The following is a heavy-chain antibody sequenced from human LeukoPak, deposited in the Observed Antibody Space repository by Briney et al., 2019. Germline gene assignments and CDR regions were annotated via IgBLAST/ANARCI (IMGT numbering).Heavy chain of an antibody. CDR2: IYHSGST. CDR1: GGSISSSDW. CDR3: ARTTEGGYTYGYFYYYYMDV. V-gene: IGHV4-4*02. D-gene: IGHD5-18*01. J-gene: IGHJ6*03. Sequence: SETLSLTCAVSGGSISSSDWWSWVRQPPGKGLEWIGEIYHSGSTNYNPSLKSRVTISVDKSKNQFSLKLSSVTAADTAVYYCARTTEGGYTYGYFYYYYMDVWGKGTTVTISS.